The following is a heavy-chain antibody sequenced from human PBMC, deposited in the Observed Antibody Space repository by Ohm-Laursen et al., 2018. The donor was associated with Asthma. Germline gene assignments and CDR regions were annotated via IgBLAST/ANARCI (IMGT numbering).Heavy chain of an antibody. V-gene: IGHV3-21*01. Sequence: SLRLSCAASGFTFESYWMNWVRQAPGKGLEWVSSISSGSSYINYADSVKGRFTISRDNAENSVFLQMNSPRADDTALYYCARIGPEWELQGREYSVHHWGQGTLVTVSS. CDR2: ISSGSSYI. CDR1: GFTFESYW. J-gene: IGHJ1*01. CDR3: ARIGPEWELQGREYSVHH. D-gene: IGHD1-26*01.